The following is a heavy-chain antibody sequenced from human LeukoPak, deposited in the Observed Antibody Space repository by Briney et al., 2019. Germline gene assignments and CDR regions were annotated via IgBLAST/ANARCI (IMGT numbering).Heavy chain of an antibody. V-gene: IGHV3-21*01. Sequence: GGSLRLSCAASGFTFSSYSMNWVRQAPGKGLKWVSSISSSSSYIYYADSVKGRFTISRDNAKNSLYLQMNSLRAEDTAVYYCASNYDSSNYYGFDYWGQGTLVTVSS. CDR3: ASNYDSSNYYGFDY. D-gene: IGHD3-22*01. CDR2: ISSSSSYI. J-gene: IGHJ4*02. CDR1: GFTFSSYS.